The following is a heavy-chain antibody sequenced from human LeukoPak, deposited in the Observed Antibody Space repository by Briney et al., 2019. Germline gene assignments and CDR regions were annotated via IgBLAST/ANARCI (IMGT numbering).Heavy chain of an antibody. CDR2: ISGSGGST. CDR3: AKDRPTNWGYYFDY. V-gene: IGHV3-23*01. CDR1: GFTFSSYG. D-gene: IGHD7-27*01. Sequence: GGSLRLSCAASGFTFSSYGMSWVRQAPGKGLEWVSTISGSGGSTYHADSVKGRFTISRDNSKNTLYLQMNGLRAEDTAVYYCAKDRPTNWGYYFDYWGQGTLVTVSS. J-gene: IGHJ4*02.